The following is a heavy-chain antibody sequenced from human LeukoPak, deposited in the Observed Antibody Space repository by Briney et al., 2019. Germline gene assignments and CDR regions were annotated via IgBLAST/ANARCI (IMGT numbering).Heavy chain of an antibody. CDR3: ARGGSRELLFLRQNMDV. D-gene: IGHD3-10*01. Sequence: ASVKVSCKASGYTFTSYYMHWVRQAPGQGLEWMGIINPSGGSTSYAQKFQRRVTMTRDMSTSTVYMELSSLRSDDTAVYYCARGGSRELLFLRQNMDVWGKGTTVTISS. V-gene: IGHV1-46*01. CDR2: INPSGGST. J-gene: IGHJ6*03. CDR1: GYTFTSYY.